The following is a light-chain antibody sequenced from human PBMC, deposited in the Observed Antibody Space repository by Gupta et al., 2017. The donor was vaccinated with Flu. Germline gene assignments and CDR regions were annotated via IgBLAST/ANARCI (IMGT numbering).Light chain of an antibody. Sequence: PAPLSLPPGERSTLSCRASQSVSSYLAWYQQKPGQAPRLLIADASIRATAIPARFSGSGSGTDFTLTISSLQPEDFAVYYCQQRSNWPITFGQGTRLEIK. CDR1: QSVSSY. CDR3: QQRSNWPIT. J-gene: IGKJ5*01. CDR2: DAS. V-gene: IGKV3-11*01.